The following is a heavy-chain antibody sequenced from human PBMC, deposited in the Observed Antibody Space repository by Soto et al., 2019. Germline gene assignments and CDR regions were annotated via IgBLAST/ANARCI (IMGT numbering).Heavy chain of an antibody. CDR2: ISSSSSYT. D-gene: IGHD3-22*01. Sequence: NPGGSLRLSCAASGFTFSDYYMSWIRQAPGKGLEWVSYISSSSSYTNYADSVKGRFTISRDNAKNSLYLQMNSLRAEDTAVYYCARDYYDTPNWFDPWGQGTLVTVSS. V-gene: IGHV3-11*05. J-gene: IGHJ5*02. CDR3: ARDYYDTPNWFDP. CDR1: GFTFSDYY.